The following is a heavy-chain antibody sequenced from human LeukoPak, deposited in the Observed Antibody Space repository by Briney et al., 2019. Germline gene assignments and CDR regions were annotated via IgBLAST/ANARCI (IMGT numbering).Heavy chain of an antibody. CDR3: ARGHYQIEL. J-gene: IGHJ4*02. Sequence: PGGSLRLSCAASGFTFSSYEMNWVRQAPGKGLEWVATIQQDGSEKYYVDSVKGRFTISRDNAKNSLYLQINSLRAEDTAVYYCARGHYQIELWGQGTLVTVSS. D-gene: IGHD3-10*01. CDR1: GFTFSSYE. CDR2: IQQDGSEK. V-gene: IGHV3-7*01.